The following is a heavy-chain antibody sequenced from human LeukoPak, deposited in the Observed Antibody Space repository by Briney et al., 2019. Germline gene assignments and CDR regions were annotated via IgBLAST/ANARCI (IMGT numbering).Heavy chain of an antibody. CDR2: IYYSGST. V-gene: IGHV4-59*01. Sequence: SETLSLTCTVSGGSISSYYWSWIRQPPGKGLEWIGYIYYSGSTNYNPSLKSRVTISADTSKNQFSLKLSSVTAADTAVYYCARGISSGYYYLMPGFDYWGQGTLVTVSS. D-gene: IGHD3-22*01. CDR1: GGSISSYY. CDR3: ARGISSGYYYLMPGFDY. J-gene: IGHJ4*02.